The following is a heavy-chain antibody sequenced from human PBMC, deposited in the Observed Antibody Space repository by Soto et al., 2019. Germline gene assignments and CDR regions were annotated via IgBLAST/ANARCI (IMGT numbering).Heavy chain of an antibody. D-gene: IGHD3-22*01. CDR2: VYWDDDK. V-gene: IGHV2-5*02. Sequence: QITLKESGPALVKPTQTLTLTCSFSGFSLNTRGVGVGWIRQPPGKALEWLTVVYWDDDKRFSPSLKSRLTLXKDAPKNQVVLTMTNVDPVDTATYYCARLSYHDTGSQTYDYWGQGTLVTVSS. J-gene: IGHJ4*02. CDR1: GFSLNTRGVG. CDR3: ARLSYHDTGSQTYDY.